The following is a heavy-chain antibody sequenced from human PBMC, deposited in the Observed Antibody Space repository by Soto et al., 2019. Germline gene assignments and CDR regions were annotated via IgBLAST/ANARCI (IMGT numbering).Heavy chain of an antibody. V-gene: IGHV1-18*04. D-gene: IGHD6-19*01. J-gene: IGHJ5*02. CDR2: ISNYNGDT. Sequence: ASVKVSCKVSGYTFTRYSINWVRQAPGQGLEWVGWISNYNGDTKYAQKFQGRVTLTTDTSTTTTYMDLRSLTSDDTAVYFCARGDSTGSPTGWFDPWGQGTLVTVSS. CDR1: GYTFTRYS. CDR3: ARGDSTGSPTGWFDP.